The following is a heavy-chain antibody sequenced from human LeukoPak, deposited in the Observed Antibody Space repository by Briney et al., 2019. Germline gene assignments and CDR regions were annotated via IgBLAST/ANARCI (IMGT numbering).Heavy chain of an antibody. D-gene: IGHD3-9*01. CDR3: ARGYYDILTGYYTNDAFDI. J-gene: IGHJ3*02. Sequence: PGGSLRLSCAASGFTFSNYRMTWVRQPPGKGLEWVAKIKEDGSENSYVDSVKGRFTVSRDNAQNSLYLEMNNLRAEDTAVYYCARGYYDILTGYYTNDAFDIWGQGTMVTVSS. CDR1: GFTFSNYR. V-gene: IGHV3-7*05. CDR2: IKEDGSEN.